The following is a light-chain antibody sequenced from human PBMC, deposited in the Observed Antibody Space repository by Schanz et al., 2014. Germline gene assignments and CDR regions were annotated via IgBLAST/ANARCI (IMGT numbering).Light chain of an antibody. V-gene: IGKV3-15*01. CDR2: GTS. CDR1: QSVSSSY. J-gene: IGKJ4*01. CDR3: QQYDDWPLT. Sequence: EIVLTQSPGTLSLSPGERATLSCRASQSVSSSYLAWYQQKPGQAPRLLIYGTSIRATGIPARFSGSGSGTEFALTISSLQSEDFAVYYCQQYDDWPLTFGGGTKVEI.